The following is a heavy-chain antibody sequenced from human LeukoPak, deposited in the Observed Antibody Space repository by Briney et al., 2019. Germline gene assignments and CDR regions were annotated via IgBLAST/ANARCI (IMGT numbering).Heavy chain of an antibody. D-gene: IGHD6-13*01. Sequence: GGPLRLSCAASVFTFISYWMSWVRQAPGKGLEGVANIKQDGSEKYYVDSVKGRFTISRDNAKNSLYLQMNSLRAEDTAVYYCARGTVAAAGYYYFDYWGQGTQVTVSS. J-gene: IGHJ4*02. V-gene: IGHV3-7*04. CDR2: IKQDGSEK. CDR1: VFTFISYW. CDR3: ARGTVAAAGYYYFDY.